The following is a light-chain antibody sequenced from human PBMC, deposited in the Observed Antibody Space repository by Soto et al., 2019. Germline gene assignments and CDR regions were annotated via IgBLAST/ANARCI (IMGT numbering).Light chain of an antibody. J-gene: IGKJ1*01. CDR3: QQCCSTPWT. Sequence: DIQMTQSPSSLSASVGDRVTITCRASQSISSYLNWYQQKPGKAPTLLIYAASSLHSGVPSRFSGSGSGTEFTLTISSLQPEDFAAYYCQQCCSTPWTFGQGTKVEIK. V-gene: IGKV1-39*01. CDR2: AAS. CDR1: QSISSY.